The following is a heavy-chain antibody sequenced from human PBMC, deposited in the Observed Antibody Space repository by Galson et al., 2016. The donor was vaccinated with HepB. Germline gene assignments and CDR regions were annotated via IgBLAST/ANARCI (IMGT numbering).Heavy chain of an antibody. CDR3: AKGGAYDA. CDR1: GFTFSGSS. J-gene: IGHJ4*02. Sequence: SLRLPCAASGFTFSGSSMSWVRQAPGQGLEWVSDITPSAYTTYYGDSVTGRFIISRDIAKNTRYLHMNSLTAEDTALDYCAKGGAYDAWGQGTLVTGSS. CDR2: ITPSAYTT. V-gene: IGHV3-23*01. D-gene: IGHD5-12*01.